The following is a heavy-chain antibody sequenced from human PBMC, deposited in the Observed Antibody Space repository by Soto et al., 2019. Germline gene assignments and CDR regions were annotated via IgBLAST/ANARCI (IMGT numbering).Heavy chain of an antibody. CDR1: GFTFSSYS. CDR3: ASHSVSVVVAASVWEDY. J-gene: IGHJ4*02. CDR2: ISSSSSYI. Sequence: GGSLRLSCAASGFTFSSYSMNWVRQAPGKGLEWVSSISSSSSYIYYADSVKGRFTISRDNAKNSLYLQMNSLRAEDTAVYYCASHSVSVVVAASVWEDYWGQGTLVTVSA. V-gene: IGHV3-21*01. D-gene: IGHD2-15*01.